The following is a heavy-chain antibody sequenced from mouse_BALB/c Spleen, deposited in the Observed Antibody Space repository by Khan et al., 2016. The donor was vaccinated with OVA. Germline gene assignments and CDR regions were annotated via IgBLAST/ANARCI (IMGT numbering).Heavy chain of an antibody. V-gene: IGHV1S132*01. CDR3: AREEAVWHIDH. Sequence: QVQLQQSGAELVRPGATVKLSCKTSGYIFTSYWIHWVKQRPGQGLEWIARIYPGTDNTYYNEKFKDKATLTADKSSSTAYMQLSSLKSEDSEVYFCAREEAVWHIDHWGQGTTLTVSS. CDR1: GYIFTSYW. CDR2: IYPGTDNT. D-gene: IGHD3-1*01. J-gene: IGHJ2*01.